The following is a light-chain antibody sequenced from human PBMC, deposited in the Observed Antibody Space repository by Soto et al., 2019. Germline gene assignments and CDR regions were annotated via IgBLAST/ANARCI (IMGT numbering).Light chain of an antibody. CDR1: SRDVGGYNF. J-gene: IGLJ3*02. V-gene: IGLV2-14*01. CDR3: SSSTGTNTWV. Sequence: QSALTQPASVSRSPGQSITISCSGTSRDVGGYNFVAWFQQHPGKAPKLLIYEVRNRPSGVSDRFSASKSGNTASLTISGLQAEDEADYFCSSSTGTNTWVFGGGTKVTVL. CDR2: EVR.